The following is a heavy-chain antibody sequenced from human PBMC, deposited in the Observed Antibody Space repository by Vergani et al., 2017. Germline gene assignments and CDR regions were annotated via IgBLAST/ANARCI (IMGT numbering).Heavy chain of an antibody. CDR3: AKDQATHVWGSSGWTNYYYYGMDV. CDR1: GFTFSSYE. V-gene: IGHV3-48*03. CDR2: ISSSGSTI. J-gene: IGHJ6*02. D-gene: IGHD6-19*01. Sequence: EVQLVESGGGLVQPGGSLRLSCAASGFTFSSYEMNWVRQAPGKGLEWVSYISSSGSTIYYADSVKGRFTISRDNAKNSLYLQMNSLRAEDTAVYYCAKDQATHVWGSSGWTNYYYYGMDVWGQGTTVTVSS.